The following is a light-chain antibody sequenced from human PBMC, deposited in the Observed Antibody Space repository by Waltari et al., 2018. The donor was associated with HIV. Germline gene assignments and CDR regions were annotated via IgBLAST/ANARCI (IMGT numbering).Light chain of an antibody. J-gene: IGLJ2*01. CDR3: STWDDSLKDVL. CDR2: RDN. Sequence: QSALTQPPSASGPPGQRVTISCSGSSSNVGRIAVYWYQKFPGSAPQLVIYRDNQRPPGVSDRFSGSKSGAAASLAISGLRSEDEADFYCSTWDDSLKDVLFGGGTKLTVL. V-gene: IGLV1-47*01. CDR1: SSNVGRIA.